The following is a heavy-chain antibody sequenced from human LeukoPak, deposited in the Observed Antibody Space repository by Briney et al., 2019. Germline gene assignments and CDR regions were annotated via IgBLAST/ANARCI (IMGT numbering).Heavy chain of an antibody. V-gene: IGHV4-59*01. Sequence: SETLSLTCTVSGGSISSYYWSWIRQPPGKGLEWIGYIYYSGSTSYNPSLKSRVTISVDTPKKQFSLKLSSVTAADTAFYYCARYIVSYPHNAFDIWGQGTMVTVSS. D-gene: IGHD1-26*01. CDR3: ARYIVSYPHNAFDI. J-gene: IGHJ3*02. CDR1: GGSISSYY. CDR2: IYYSGST.